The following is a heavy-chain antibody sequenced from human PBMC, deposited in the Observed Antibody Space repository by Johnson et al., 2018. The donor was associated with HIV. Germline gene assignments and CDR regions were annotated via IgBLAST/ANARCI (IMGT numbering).Heavy chain of an antibody. V-gene: IGHV3-30*18. CDR1: GFTVSSNY. CDR2: ISYDGSNK. CDR3: AKEYVGRGAHDYYDSSGSDDAFDI. J-gene: IGHJ3*02. D-gene: IGHD3-22*01. Sequence: QVQLVESGGGLVQPGGSLRLSCAASGFTVSSNYMSWVRQAPGKGLEWVAVISYDGSNKYYADSVKGRFTISRDNSKNMLYLQMNSLRAEDTAVYYCAKEYVGRGAHDYYDSSGSDDAFDIWGQGTMVTVSS.